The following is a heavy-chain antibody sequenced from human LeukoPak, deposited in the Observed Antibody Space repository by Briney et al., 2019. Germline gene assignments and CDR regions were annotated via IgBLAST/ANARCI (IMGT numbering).Heavy chain of an antibody. Sequence: GGSLRLSCAASGFTFSSYWMSWVRQAPGKGLEWVANIKQDGSEKYYVDSVKGRFTISRDNAKNSLYLQMNSLRAEDTAVYYCARAERGAAAQSPDYWGQGTLVTVSS. J-gene: IGHJ4*02. V-gene: IGHV3-7*03. CDR1: GFTFSSYW. D-gene: IGHD6-13*01. CDR3: ARAERGAAAQSPDY. CDR2: IKQDGSEK.